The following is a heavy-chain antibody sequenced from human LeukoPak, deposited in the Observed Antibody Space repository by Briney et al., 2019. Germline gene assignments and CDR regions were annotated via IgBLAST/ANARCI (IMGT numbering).Heavy chain of an antibody. Sequence: PSESLSLTCTVSGGSISSYYWSWIRQPPGKGLEWIGYIYASGNTNYNPSLKSRVTISVDTSKNQFSLKLSSVTAADTAVYYCARDPPLAGTSWGQGTLVTVSS. V-gene: IGHV4-59*01. D-gene: IGHD6-19*01. CDR1: GGSISSYY. J-gene: IGHJ4*02. CDR3: ARDPPLAGTS. CDR2: IYASGNT.